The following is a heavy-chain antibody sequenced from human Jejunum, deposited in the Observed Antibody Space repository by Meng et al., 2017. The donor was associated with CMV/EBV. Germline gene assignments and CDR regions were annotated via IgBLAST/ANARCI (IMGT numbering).Heavy chain of an antibody. J-gene: IGHJ1*01. CDR2: IKSKTDGGTT. Sequence: EVYLVESGGGLVKPGGSLRLSCAASGFIFSSTWMSWVRQAPGKGLEWVGRIKSKTDGGTTDYVAPVKGRFTISRDDSKNTLYLEMNSLKTEDTAVYYCRGGSQHWGQGTLVTVSS. CDR3: RGGSQH. D-gene: IGHD1-26*01. CDR1: GFIFSSTW. V-gene: IGHV3-15*01.